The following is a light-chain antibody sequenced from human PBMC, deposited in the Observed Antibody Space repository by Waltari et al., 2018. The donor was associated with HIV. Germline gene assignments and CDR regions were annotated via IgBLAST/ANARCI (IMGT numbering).Light chain of an antibody. Sequence: SYDLTQAPLLSVSPGQAAKILCSGFNLSNNYVSWYQQKPGQSPLLLIFQDRKRPSGIPERFSGSSSGNTATLTISGTQSVDEADYFCQAWGNNTVVFGGGTKLTVL. CDR3: QAWGNNTVV. CDR1: NLSNNY. CDR2: QDR. V-gene: IGLV3-1*01. J-gene: IGLJ2*01.